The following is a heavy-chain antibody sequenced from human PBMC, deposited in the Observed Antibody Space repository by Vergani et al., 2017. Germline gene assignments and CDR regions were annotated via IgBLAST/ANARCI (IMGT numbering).Heavy chain of an antibody. J-gene: IGHJ4*02. Sequence: EVQLVESGGGLVQPGRSLRLSCAASGFTFDDYAMHWVRQAPGKGLEWVSGISWNSGSIGYADSVKGRFTISRDNAKNTLYLQMNSLRAEDTAVYYCANTPDYWGQGTLVTVSS. V-gene: IGHV3-9*01. CDR2: ISWNSGSI. CDR1: GFTFDDYA. CDR3: ANTPDY.